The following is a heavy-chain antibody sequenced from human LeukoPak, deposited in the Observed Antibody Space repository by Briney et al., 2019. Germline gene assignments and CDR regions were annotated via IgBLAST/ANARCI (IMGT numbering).Heavy chain of an antibody. CDR1: GGSISSGGYY. Sequence: PSQTLSLTCTVSGGSISSGGYYWSWIRQPPGKGLEWIGEINHSGSTNYNPSLKSRVTISVDTSKNQFSLKLSFVTAADTAVYYCARSLAAGYYFDYWGQGTLVTVSS. CDR2: INHSGST. CDR3: ARSLAAGYYFDY. V-gene: IGHV4-30-2*01. D-gene: IGHD6-13*01. J-gene: IGHJ4*02.